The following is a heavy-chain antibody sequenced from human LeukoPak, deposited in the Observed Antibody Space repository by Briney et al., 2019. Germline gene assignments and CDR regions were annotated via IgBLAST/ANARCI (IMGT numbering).Heavy chain of an antibody. V-gene: IGHV4-59*01. CDR2: IYYSGST. J-gene: IGHJ4*02. D-gene: IGHD3-16*02. CDR3: AASYFYYDYVWGSYRSGYYFDY. Sequence: SETLSLTCTVSGGSISSYYWSWIRQPPGKGLEWIGYIYYSGSTNYNPSLKSPVTISVDTSKNQFSLKLSSVTAADTAVYYCAASYFYYDYVWGSYRSGYYFDYWGQGTLVTVSS. CDR1: GGSISSYY.